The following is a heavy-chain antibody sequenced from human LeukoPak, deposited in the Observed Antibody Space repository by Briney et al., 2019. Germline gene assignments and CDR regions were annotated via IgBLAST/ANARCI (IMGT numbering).Heavy chain of an antibody. CDR1: GGTFSSYA. CDR3: NVLLWFGELLPLHNWFDP. D-gene: IGHD3-10*01. V-gene: IGHV1-69*13. CDR2: IIPIFGTA. Sequence: SVKVSCKASGGTFSSYAISWVRQAPGQGLEWMGGIIPIFGTANYAQKFQGRVTITADESTSTAYMELSSLRSEDTAVYYCNVLLWFGELLPLHNWFDPWGQGTLVTVSS. J-gene: IGHJ5*02.